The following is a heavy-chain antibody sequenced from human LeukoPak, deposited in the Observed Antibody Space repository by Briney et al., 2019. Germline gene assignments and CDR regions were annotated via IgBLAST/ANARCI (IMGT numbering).Heavy chain of an antibody. V-gene: IGHV4-59*12. Sequence: SETLSLTCTVSGASISSYSWSWIRQPPGKGLEWIGYIYYSGSTNYNPSLKSRVTISVDTSKNQFSLKLSSVTAADTAVYYCARDVYSSSSVWYFGYWGQGTLVTVSS. D-gene: IGHD6-6*01. J-gene: IGHJ4*02. CDR1: GASISSYS. CDR2: IYYSGST. CDR3: ARDVYSSSSVWYFGY.